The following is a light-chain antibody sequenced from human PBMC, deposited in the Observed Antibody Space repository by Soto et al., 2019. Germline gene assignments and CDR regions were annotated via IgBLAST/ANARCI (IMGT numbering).Light chain of an antibody. V-gene: IGKV3-15*01. J-gene: IGKJ1*01. CDR1: QSVSSN. CDR2: GAS. Sequence: EIVLTQSPGTLSLSPRERATRSCRASQSVSSNLAWYQQKPGQAPRLLIYGASTRATGIPARFSGSGSGTEFTLTISSLQSEDFAVYYCQQYNNWWTFGQGTKVDNK. CDR3: QQYNNWWT.